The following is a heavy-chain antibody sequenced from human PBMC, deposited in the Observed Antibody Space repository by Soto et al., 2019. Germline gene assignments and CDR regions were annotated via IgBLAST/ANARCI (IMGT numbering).Heavy chain of an antibody. D-gene: IGHD5-18*01. CDR1: GFTFSSYA. CDR2: ISYDGSKT. Sequence: QVQLVESGGGVVQPGRSLRLSCAASGFTFSSYAMHWVRQAPGKGLEWVAVISYDGSKTYHADSVKGRFTISRDNSKKTLYLQMGSLRAEDTAVYYCARSGYSYGGGFWDYWGQGTLVTVSS. J-gene: IGHJ4*02. CDR3: ARSGYSYGGGFWDY. V-gene: IGHV3-30-3*01.